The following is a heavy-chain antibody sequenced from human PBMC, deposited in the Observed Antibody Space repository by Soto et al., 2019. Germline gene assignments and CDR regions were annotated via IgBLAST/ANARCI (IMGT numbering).Heavy chain of an antibody. CDR2: ISGSGGST. J-gene: IGHJ4*02. Sequence: GESLKISCAASGFTFSSYAMSWVRQAPGKGLEWVSAISGSGGSTYYADSVNGRFTISRDNSKNTLYLQMNSLRAEDTAVYYCAKVLGGIVGYFDYWGQGTLVTVSS. CDR3: AKVLGGIVGYFDY. V-gene: IGHV3-23*01. CDR1: GFTFSSYA. D-gene: IGHD3-16*01.